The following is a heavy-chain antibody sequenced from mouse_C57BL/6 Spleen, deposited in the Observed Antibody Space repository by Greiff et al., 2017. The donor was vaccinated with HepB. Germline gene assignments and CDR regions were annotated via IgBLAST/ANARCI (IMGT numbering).Heavy chain of an antibody. CDR1: GYTFTSYW. V-gene: IGHV1-59*01. CDR2: IDPSDSYT. Sequence: QVQLQQSGAELVRPGTSVKLSCKASGYTFTSYWMHWVKQRPGQGLEWIGVIDPSDSYTNYNQKFKGKATLTVDTSSSTAYMQLSSLTSEDSAVYYCARSGQLEAWFAYWGQGTLVTVSA. CDR3: ARSGQLEAWFAY. J-gene: IGHJ3*01. D-gene: IGHD3-1*01.